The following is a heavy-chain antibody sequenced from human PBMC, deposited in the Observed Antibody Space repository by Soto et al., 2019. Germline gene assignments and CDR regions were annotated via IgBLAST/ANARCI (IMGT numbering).Heavy chain of an antibody. V-gene: IGHV3-64*01. CDR2: ISSNGGST. D-gene: IGHD3-16*01. J-gene: IGHJ3*02. Sequence: PGGSLRLSCAASGFTFSSYAMHWVRQAPGRGLEYVSAISSNGGSTYYANSVKGRFTISRDNSKNTLYLQMGSLRAEDMAVYYCAGGLHLGELPTWAFDIWGQGTMVTVSS. CDR1: GFTFSSYA. CDR3: AGGLHLGELPTWAFDI.